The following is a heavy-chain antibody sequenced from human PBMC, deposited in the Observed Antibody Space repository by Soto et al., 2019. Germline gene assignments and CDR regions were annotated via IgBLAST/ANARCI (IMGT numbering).Heavy chain of an antibody. CDR3: ARSGYSSGWYYYFDY. V-gene: IGHV1-46*01. D-gene: IGHD6-19*01. CDR2: INPSGGST. CDR1: GYTFTSYY. J-gene: IGHJ4*02. Sequence: GASVKVSCKASGYTFTSYYMHWVRQAPGQGLEWMGIINPSGGSTSYAQKFQGRVTMTRDTSTSTVYMELSSLRSEDTAVYYCARSGYSSGWYYYFDYWGQGTLVTVSS.